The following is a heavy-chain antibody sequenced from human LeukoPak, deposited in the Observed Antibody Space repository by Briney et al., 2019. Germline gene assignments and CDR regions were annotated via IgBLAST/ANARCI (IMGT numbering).Heavy chain of an antibody. CDR1: GFIFSTYA. D-gene: IGHD3-10*01. CDR3: ARDGISYGSGSYLDN. CDR2: VSYNGNNK. V-gene: IGHV3-30-3*01. Sequence: GGSLRLSCAASGFIFSTYAMHWVRQAPGKGLEWVAIVSYNGNNKYYADSVKGRFTISRDNSENTLYLQTNSLRTEDTAVYHCARDGISYGSGSYLDNWGQGVLVTVSS. J-gene: IGHJ4*02.